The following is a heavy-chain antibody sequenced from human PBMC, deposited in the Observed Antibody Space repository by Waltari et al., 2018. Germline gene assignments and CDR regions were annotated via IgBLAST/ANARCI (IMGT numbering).Heavy chain of an antibody. Sequence: EVQLVESGGGLVQPGGSLRLSCAASGFTFTSYWMHWVRQAPGKGLVLLSLITSDGSTTSYGDSVKGRFTIARDNAKNTLYLQMNSLRAEDTAVYYCSAGTVYWGQGILVTVSS. CDR2: ITSDGSTT. J-gene: IGHJ4*02. V-gene: IGHV3-74*01. D-gene: IGHD1-26*01. CDR3: SAGTVY. CDR1: GFTFTSYW.